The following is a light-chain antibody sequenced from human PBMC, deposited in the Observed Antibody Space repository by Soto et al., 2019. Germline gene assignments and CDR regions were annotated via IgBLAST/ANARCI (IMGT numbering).Light chain of an antibody. CDR1: SSDVGDYNY. Sequence: QSALPQPASVSGSPGQSITISCTGTSSDVGDYNYVSWYQQHPGKAPKLVIFDVSDRPSGVSNRFSGSKSGNTASLTISGLQAEDEADYYCSSYTSSSTRVFGTGTKVTVL. CDR3: SSYTSSSTRV. J-gene: IGLJ1*01. V-gene: IGLV2-14*01. CDR2: DVS.